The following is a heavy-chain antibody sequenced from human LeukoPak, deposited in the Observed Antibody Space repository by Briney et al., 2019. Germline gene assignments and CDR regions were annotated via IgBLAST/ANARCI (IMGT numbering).Heavy chain of an antibody. CDR3: ASLGAVARQKSGDYYYMDV. J-gene: IGHJ6*03. Sequence: PGRSLRLSCAASGFTFSSYGMHWVRQAPGKGLEWVAVIWYDGSNKYYADSVKGRFTISRDNSKNTLYLQMNSLRAEDTAVYYCASLGAVARQKSGDYYYMDVWGKGTTVTVSS. D-gene: IGHD6-19*01. V-gene: IGHV3-33*01. CDR1: GFTFSSYG. CDR2: IWYDGSNK.